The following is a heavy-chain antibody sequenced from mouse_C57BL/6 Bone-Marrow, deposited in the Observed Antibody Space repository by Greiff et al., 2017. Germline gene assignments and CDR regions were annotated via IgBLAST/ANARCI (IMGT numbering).Heavy chain of an antibody. Sequence: VKLVESGGGLVQPGGSLKLSCAASGFTFSDYYMYWVRQTPEKRLEWVAYISNGGGSTYYPDTVKGRFTISRDNAKNTLYLQMSRLKSEDTAMYYCARLYYGSSLYAMDYWGQGTSVTVSS. CDR3: ARLYYGSSLYAMDY. CDR1: GFTFSDYY. J-gene: IGHJ4*01. V-gene: IGHV5-12*01. CDR2: ISNGGGST. D-gene: IGHD1-1*01.